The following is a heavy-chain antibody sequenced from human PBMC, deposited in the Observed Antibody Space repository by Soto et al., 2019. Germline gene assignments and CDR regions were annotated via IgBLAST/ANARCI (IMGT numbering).Heavy chain of an antibody. CDR3: ASLIPTSPLDDYYGMDV. J-gene: IGHJ6*02. V-gene: IGHV1-46*03. Sequence: ASVKVSCKASGYTFTSYYMHWVRQAPGQGLEWMGIINPSGGSTSYAQKFQGSVTMTRDTSTSTVYMELSSLRSEDTAVYYCASLIPTSPLDDYYGMDVWGQGTTVTVSS. CDR2: INPSGGST. D-gene: IGHD1-1*01. CDR1: GYTFTSYY.